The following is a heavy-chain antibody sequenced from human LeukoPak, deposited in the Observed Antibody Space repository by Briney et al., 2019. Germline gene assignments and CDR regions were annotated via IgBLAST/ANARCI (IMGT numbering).Heavy chain of an antibody. J-gene: IGHJ2*01. V-gene: IGHV3-30*18. D-gene: IGHD5-18*01. CDR1: GFTFSSYR. Sequence: GGSLRLSCAASGFTFSSYRRHRVRQAPGKGLEWVAVISYDGSNKYYADSVKGRFTISRDNSKNTLYLQMNSLRAEDTAVYYCAKDLGGYSTWGYFDLWGRGTLVTVSS. CDR2: ISYDGSNK. CDR3: AKDLGGYSTWGYFDL.